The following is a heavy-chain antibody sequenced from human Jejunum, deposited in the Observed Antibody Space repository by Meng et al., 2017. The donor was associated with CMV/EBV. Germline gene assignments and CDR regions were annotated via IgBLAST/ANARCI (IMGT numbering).Heavy chain of an antibody. CDR2: FYSSDTY. CDR1: GGSVNNYF. D-gene: IGHD1-26*01. Sequence: VQLQGPGPGLVKPSETLSPTCPVPGGSVNNYFWSWIRQSAGKGLEWIGRFYSSDTYNYHPSLDSRVTMSLDTSKNQFSLNLRSVTAADTATYYCARGPGASTREGFDYWGLGTLVTVSS. J-gene: IGHJ4*02. CDR3: ARGPGASTREGFDY. V-gene: IGHV4-4*07.